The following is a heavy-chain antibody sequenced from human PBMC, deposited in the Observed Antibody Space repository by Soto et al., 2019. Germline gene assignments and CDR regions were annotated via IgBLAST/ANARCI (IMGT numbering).Heavy chain of an antibody. CDR1: GFTFSSYG. CDR3: AKDYYDFWSGPHYYYGMGV. D-gene: IGHD3-3*01. Sequence: PGGSLRLSCAASGFTFSSYGMHWVRQAPGKGLEWVAVISYDGSNKYYADSVKGRFTISRDNSKNTLYLQMNSLRAEDTAVYYCAKDYYDFWSGPHYYYGMGVWGQGTTVTVSS. CDR2: ISYDGSNK. J-gene: IGHJ6*02. V-gene: IGHV3-30*18.